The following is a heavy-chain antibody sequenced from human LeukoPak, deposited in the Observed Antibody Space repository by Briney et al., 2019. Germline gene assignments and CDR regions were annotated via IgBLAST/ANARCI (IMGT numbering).Heavy chain of an antibody. Sequence: ASVKVSCKASGYTLTGYYVHWVRQAPGQGLEWMGWMNSKSGGTNYAQKFEARVTMNRDTSISTAYMELCRLRFDDTAVYYCARSPDILTGEKFDYWGQGTLVTVSS. CDR2: MNSKSGGT. CDR1: GYTLTGYY. V-gene: IGHV1-2*02. CDR3: ARSPDILTGEKFDY. J-gene: IGHJ4*02. D-gene: IGHD3-9*01.